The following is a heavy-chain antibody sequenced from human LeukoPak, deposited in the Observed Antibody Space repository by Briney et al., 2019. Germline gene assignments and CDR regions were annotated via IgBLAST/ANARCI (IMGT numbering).Heavy chain of an antibody. V-gene: IGHV4-59*01. Sequence: PSETLSLTCTVSGVSISSYYWSWIRQFSGKGLEWIGYIYYSGSTNYNPSLKSRLTISVDTSKNQFSLKLSSVTAADTAVYYCARVFSSGSFDCWGQGTLVTVSS. CDR2: IYYSGST. CDR1: GVSISSYY. D-gene: IGHD6-13*01. J-gene: IGHJ4*02. CDR3: ARVFSSGSFDC.